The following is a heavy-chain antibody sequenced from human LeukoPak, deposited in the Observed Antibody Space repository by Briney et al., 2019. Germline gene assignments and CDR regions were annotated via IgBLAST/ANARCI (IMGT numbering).Heavy chain of an antibody. CDR1: GFTFSSYA. CDR3: AKTNGYYSD. D-gene: IGHD3-22*01. J-gene: IGHJ4*02. V-gene: IGHV3-23*01. Sequence: GGSLRLSCAASGFTFSSYAMSWVRQAPGKGLEWVSGISGSGGTTYYADSVKGRFTTSRDNSKNSLSLQVSSLRAEDTAVYYCAKTNGYYSDWGQGTLVTVSS. CDR2: ISGSGGTT.